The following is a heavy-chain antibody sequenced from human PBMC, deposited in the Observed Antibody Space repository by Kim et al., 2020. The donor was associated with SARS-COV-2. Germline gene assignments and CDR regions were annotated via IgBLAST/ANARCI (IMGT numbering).Heavy chain of an antibody. D-gene: IGHD3-22*01. CDR1: GYTFTGYY. V-gene: IGHV1-2*05. Sequence: ASVKVSCKASGYTFTGYYMHWVRQAPGEGLEWMGRIDGNSGDTNYAQKFQGRVTMTRDTSISTAYMELSRLRSDDTVVYYCASVVNLIYYWGQGTLVTVSS. CDR2: IDGNSGDT. J-gene: IGHJ4*02. CDR3: ASVVNLIYY.